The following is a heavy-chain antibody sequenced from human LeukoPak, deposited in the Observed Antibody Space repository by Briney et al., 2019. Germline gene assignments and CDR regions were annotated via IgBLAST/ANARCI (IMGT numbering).Heavy chain of an antibody. CDR3: ARGGRFTSGWRGAFDS. Sequence: GGSLRLSCAASGFTFSNAWMSWVRQAPGKGLEWVGRIKRKTDGGTTDYAAPVKGRFTISREDSKNTLYVQMNSLKTEDTAVYYCARGGRFTSGWRGAFDSWGQGTLVTVSS. D-gene: IGHD6-19*01. CDR2: IKRKTDGGTT. V-gene: IGHV3-15*01. CDR1: GFTFSNAW. J-gene: IGHJ4*02.